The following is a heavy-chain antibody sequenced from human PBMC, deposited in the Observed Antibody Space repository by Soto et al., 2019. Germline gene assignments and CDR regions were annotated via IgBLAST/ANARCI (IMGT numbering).Heavy chain of an antibody. V-gene: IGHV3-23*01. D-gene: IGHD4-17*01. Sequence: GGSLRLSCAASGFTFSSYAMSWVRQAPGKGLEWVSAISGSGGSTYYADSVKGRFTISRDNSKNTLYLQMNSLRAEDTAVYYCARDRISHGDYVVRDYYYYYGMDVWGQGTTVTV. CDR2: ISGSGGST. J-gene: IGHJ6*02. CDR3: ARDRISHGDYVVRDYYYYYGMDV. CDR1: GFTFSSYA.